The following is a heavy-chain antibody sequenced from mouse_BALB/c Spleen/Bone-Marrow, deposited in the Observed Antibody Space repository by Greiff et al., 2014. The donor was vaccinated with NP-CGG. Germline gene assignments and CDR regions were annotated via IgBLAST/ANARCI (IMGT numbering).Heavy chain of an antibody. J-gene: IGHJ4*01. CDR3: ARCLTGTSAMDY. CDR2: INPGSGGT. CDR1: GYAFTNYL. D-gene: IGHD4-1*01. Sequence: QVQLKESGAELVRPGTSVKVSCKASGYAFTNYLIEWVKQRPGQGLEWIGVINPGSGGTNYNERFKAKATLTADKSSSTAYMQLSSLTSDDSAVYFCARCLTGTSAMDYWGQGTSVNVSS. V-gene: IGHV1-54*01.